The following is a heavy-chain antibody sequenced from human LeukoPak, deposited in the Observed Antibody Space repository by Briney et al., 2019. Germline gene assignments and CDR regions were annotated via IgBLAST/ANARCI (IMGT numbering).Heavy chain of an antibody. Sequence: GGSLRLSCAASGFTFSDYYMSWIRQAPGKGLEWVSYISSSGSTIYYADSVKGRFTIFRDNAKNSLYLQMNSLRAEDTAVYYCARGTRYGSVIAGYYYYGMDVWGQGTTVTVSS. V-gene: IGHV3-11*01. J-gene: IGHJ6*02. CDR3: ARGTRYGSVIAGYYYYGMDV. CDR1: GFTFSDYY. CDR2: ISSSGSTI. D-gene: IGHD3-10*01.